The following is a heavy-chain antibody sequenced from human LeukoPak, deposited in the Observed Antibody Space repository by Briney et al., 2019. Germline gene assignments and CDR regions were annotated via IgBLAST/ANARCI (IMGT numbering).Heavy chain of an antibody. CDR3: ARRSGGYDYVWGSYRSQEFDY. J-gene: IGHJ4*02. CDR2: IYPGDSDT. V-gene: IGHV5-51*01. CDR1: GYSFTSYW. D-gene: IGHD3-16*02. Sequence: GESLKISCKGSGYSFTSYWIGWVRPMPGKGLGWMGIIYPGDSDTRYSPSFQGQVTISADKSISTAYLQWSSLKASDTAMYYCARRSGGYDYVWGSYRSQEFDYWGQGTLVTVSS.